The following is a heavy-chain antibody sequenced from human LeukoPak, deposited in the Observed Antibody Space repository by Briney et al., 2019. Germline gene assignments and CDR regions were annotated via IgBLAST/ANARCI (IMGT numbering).Heavy chain of an antibody. J-gene: IGHJ5*02. Sequence: PSETLSLTCTVSGGSISSSSYYWGWIRQPPGKGLEWIGSIYYSGSTYYNPSLKSRVTISVDTSKNQFSLKLSSVTAADTAVYYCARRSPQRPYNWFDPWGQGTLVTVSS. CDR1: GGSISSSSYY. CDR2: IYYSGST. CDR3: ARRSPQRPYNWFDP. D-gene: IGHD6-25*01. V-gene: IGHV4-39*01.